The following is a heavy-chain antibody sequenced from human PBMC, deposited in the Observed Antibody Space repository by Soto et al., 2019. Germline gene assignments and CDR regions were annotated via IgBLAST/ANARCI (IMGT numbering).Heavy chain of an antibody. J-gene: IGHJ4*02. CDR3: ARLKYDHDSSGLYYLDY. CDR1: GDSISRRFFY. D-gene: IGHD3-22*01. CDR2: FDCSGSP. Sequence: PWETLSLTCTVSGDSISRRFFYWAWIRQPPGKGLEWSGTFDCSGSPYYNPPHKSRATISGDTSKNQSSPRLTSVTAADTAVYYCARLKYDHDSSGLYYLDYWGPGTLVT. V-gene: IGHV4-39*01.